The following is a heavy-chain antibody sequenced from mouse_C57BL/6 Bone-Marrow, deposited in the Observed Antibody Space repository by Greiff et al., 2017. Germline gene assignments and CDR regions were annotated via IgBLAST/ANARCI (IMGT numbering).Heavy chain of an antibody. J-gene: IGHJ2*01. CDR2: IDPENGDT. D-gene: IGHD1-1*01. CDR3: TTAPQNYYGSRRDY. Sequence: VQLQQSGAELVRPGASVKLSCTASGFNIKDDYMHWVQQRPEQGLEWIGWIDPENGDTEYASKFQGKAPITADTSANTAYLQLSSLTSEDTAVYYCTTAPQNYYGSRRDYWGQGTTLTVSS. CDR1: GFNIKDDY. V-gene: IGHV14-4*01.